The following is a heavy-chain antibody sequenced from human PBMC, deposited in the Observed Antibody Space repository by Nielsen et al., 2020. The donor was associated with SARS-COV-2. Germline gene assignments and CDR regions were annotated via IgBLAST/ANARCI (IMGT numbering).Heavy chain of an antibody. Sequence: RQPPGKGLEWVAVISYDGSNKYYADSVKGRFTISRDNSKNTLYLQMNSLRAEDTAVYYCAKEGIVVVPAAILSYYYYYYYMDVWGKGTTVTVSS. D-gene: IGHD2-2*01. CDR3: AKEGIVVVPAAILSYYYYYYYMDV. V-gene: IGHV3-30*18. CDR2: ISYDGSNK. J-gene: IGHJ6*03.